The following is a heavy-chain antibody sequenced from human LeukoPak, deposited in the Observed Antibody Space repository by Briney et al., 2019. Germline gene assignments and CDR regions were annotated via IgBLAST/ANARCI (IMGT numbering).Heavy chain of an antibody. V-gene: IGHV3-30*04. CDR1: GFTFSSHS. D-gene: IGHD6-6*01. Sequence: PGRSLTLSCAASGFTFSSHSMHWVRQAPGEGLEWVAVTSPDGAIKYYTDSVRGRFTISRDNSKNTLYLQMNSLRAEDTAVYYCANFKYGAARRNDAFDIWGQGTMVTVSS. CDR3: ANFKYGAARRNDAFDI. J-gene: IGHJ3*02. CDR2: TSPDGAIK.